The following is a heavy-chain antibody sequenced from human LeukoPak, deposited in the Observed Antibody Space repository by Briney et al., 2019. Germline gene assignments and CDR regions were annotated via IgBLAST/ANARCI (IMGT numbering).Heavy chain of an antibody. J-gene: IGHJ6*03. D-gene: IGHD2-2*01. V-gene: IGHV1-18*01. CDR1: GYTFTSYG. CDR3: ARTHGVPAAPGGFYYYYMDV. CDR2: ISAYNGNT. Sequence: ASVKVSCKASGYTFTSYGISWVRQAPGQGLEWMGWISAYNGNTNYAQKLQGRVTMTTDTSTSTAYMELRSLRSDDTAVYYCARTHGVPAAPGGFYYYYMDVWGKGTTVTVSS.